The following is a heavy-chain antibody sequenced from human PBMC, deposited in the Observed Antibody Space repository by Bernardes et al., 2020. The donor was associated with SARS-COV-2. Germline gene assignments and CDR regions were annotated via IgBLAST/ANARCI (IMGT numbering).Heavy chain of an antibody. Sequence: GESLKISCKGSGYRFTSNWIGWVRQMPGKGLEWMGVIHPVDSDTRYSPSFQGQVSISADKSNSTAYLHWSSLKPSDTAIYYCARQATSTAYQTPPFDRWGQGTLVTVSS. CDR1: GYRFTSNW. CDR2: IHPVDSDT. D-gene: IGHD2-21*02. J-gene: IGHJ5*02. V-gene: IGHV5-51*01. CDR3: ARQATSTAYQTPPFDR.